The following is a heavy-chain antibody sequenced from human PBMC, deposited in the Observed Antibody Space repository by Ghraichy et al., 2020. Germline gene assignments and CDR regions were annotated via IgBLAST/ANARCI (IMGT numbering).Heavy chain of an antibody. Sequence: LSLTCAASGFTFTNYAMSWVRQAPGKGLEWVSSISGSGIGTYYAESVKGRFTISRDNSKNTVSLQMNSLKAEDTAVYYCAKTRKNGYNSVNNWGQGTLVTVSS. CDR1: GFTFTNYA. CDR3: AKTRKNGYNSVNN. D-gene: IGHD5-24*01. CDR2: ISGSGIGT. J-gene: IGHJ4*02. V-gene: IGHV3-23*01.